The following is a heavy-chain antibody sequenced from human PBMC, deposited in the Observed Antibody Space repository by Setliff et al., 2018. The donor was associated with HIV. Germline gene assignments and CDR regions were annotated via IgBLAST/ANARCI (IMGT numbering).Heavy chain of an antibody. CDR3: ARHHYSNWFDP. J-gene: IGHJ5*02. D-gene: IGHD2-15*01. Sequence: PSETLSLTCAVYGGSFSGFYWNWIRQPPGKGLEWIGEINHSGSTNYNPSLKRRVTISVDTSKNQFSLKLSSVTAADTAVYYCARHHYSNWFDPWGQGTLVTVSS. CDR2: INHSGST. V-gene: IGHV4-34*01. CDR1: GGSFSGFY.